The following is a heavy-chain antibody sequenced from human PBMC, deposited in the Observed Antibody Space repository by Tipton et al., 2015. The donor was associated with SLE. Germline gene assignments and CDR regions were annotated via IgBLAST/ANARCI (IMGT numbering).Heavy chain of an antibody. CDR2: VYYSGST. Sequence: TLSLTCTVSGASISSSSYYWVWFRQPPGKGLEWTGSVYYSGSTDYNPSLKSRVTISVDTSKSQIFLKMSSVTAADTAVYYCARDSLNWGSYYHGMDVWGQGTTVTVSS. CDR3: ARDSLNWGSYYHGMDV. V-gene: IGHV4-39*07. CDR1: GASISSSSYY. D-gene: IGHD3-16*01. J-gene: IGHJ6*02.